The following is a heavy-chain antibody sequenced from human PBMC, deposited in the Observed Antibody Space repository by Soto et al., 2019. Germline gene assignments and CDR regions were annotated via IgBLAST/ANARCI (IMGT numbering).Heavy chain of an antibody. D-gene: IGHD2-15*01. Sequence: SETLSLTCAVSGASISSENRWTCVRQPPGEGLKWIGEISQSGTTKYNPSLASRVTISVDQSKNQFSLRLTSMTAADTAVYYCAKKLPAAFRLYYFFGLDVWGPGTTVTVSS. V-gene: IGHV4-4*02. J-gene: IGHJ6*02. CDR3: AKKLPAAFRLYYFFGLDV. CDR2: ISQSGTT. CDR1: GASISSENR.